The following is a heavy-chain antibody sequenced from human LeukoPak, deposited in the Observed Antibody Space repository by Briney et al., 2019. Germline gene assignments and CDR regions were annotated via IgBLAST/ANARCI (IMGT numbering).Heavy chain of an antibody. Sequence: SVKVSCKASGYTFTGYYMHWVRQAPGQGLEWMGGIIPIFGTANYAQKFQGRVTITADKSTSTAYMELSSLRSEDTAVYYCARVLGFYNYYYYMDVWGKGTTVTVSS. CDR1: GYTFTGYY. V-gene: IGHV1-69*06. D-gene: IGHD3-3*01. CDR3: ARVLGFYNYYYYMDV. CDR2: IIPIFGTA. J-gene: IGHJ6*03.